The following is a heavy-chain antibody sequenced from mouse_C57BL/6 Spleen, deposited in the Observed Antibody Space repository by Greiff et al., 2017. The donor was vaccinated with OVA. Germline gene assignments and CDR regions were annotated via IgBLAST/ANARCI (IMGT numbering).Heavy chain of an antibody. J-gene: IGHJ4*01. CDR2: IWSGGST. CDR3: ARGNLMGGAMDY. V-gene: IGHV2-2*01. CDR1: GFSLTSYG. Sequence: QVQLKESGPGLVQPSQSLSITCTVSGFSLTSYGVHWVRQSPGKGLEWLGVIWSGGSTDYNAAFISRLSISKDNSKSQVFFKMNSLQADDTAIDYCARGNLMGGAMDYWGQGTSVTVSS. D-gene: IGHD1-1*02.